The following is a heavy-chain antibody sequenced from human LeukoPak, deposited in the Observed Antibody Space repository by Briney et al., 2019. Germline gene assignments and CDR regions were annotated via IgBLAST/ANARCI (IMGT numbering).Heavy chain of an antibody. CDR2: ISYIGNT. D-gene: IGHD5-18*01. J-gene: IGHJ6*02. V-gene: IGHV4-59*13. Sequence: SETLSLTCTVSGGSISNYYWSWIRQPPGKGLEWIGYISYIGNTNYSPSLKSRVTISIDTSENQLSLKLSSATAADTAVYYCAGAKGYTYGRDFYFYYGMDVWGQGTTATVSS. CDR1: GGSISNYY. CDR3: AGAKGYTYGRDFYFYYGMDV.